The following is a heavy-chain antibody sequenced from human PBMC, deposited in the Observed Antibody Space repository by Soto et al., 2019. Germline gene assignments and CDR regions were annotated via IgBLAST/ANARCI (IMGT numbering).Heavy chain of an antibody. J-gene: IGHJ4*02. CDR3: ARGGTSIDY. CDR1: GYTFPNFA. CDR2: ISAYNGNT. Sequence: VQLVQSGAAVKKPGASVKVSGTTSGYTFPNFALSWLRQAPGQGVEWMGWISAYNGNTNYAQNFQGRVTMTTDTSTSTACMELRSLRSDDTAVYYCARGGTSIDYWGQGTLVTVSS. V-gene: IGHV1-18*01.